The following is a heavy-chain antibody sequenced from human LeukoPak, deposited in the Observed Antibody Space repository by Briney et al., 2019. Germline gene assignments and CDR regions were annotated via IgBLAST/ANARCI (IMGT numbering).Heavy chain of an antibody. CDR1: GFTFSSYG. J-gene: IGHJ4*02. CDR3: AKLRDYYGSGSSSFDY. Sequence: PGRSLRLSCAASGFTFSSYGMHWVRQAPGKGLEWVSVISGSGGSTYYADSVEGRFTISRDNSKNTLYLQMNSLRAEDTAVYYCAKLRDYYGSGSSSFDYWGQGTLVTVSS. D-gene: IGHD3-10*01. CDR2: ISGSGGST. V-gene: IGHV3-23*01.